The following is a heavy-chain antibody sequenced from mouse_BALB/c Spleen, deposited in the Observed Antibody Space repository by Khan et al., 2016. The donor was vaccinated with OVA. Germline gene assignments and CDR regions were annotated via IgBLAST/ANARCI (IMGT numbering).Heavy chain of an antibody. CDR2: IWSGGST. J-gene: IGHJ3*01. CDR1: GFSLTTYG. D-gene: IGHD2-4*01. V-gene: IGHV2-2*02. Sequence: VQLQQSGPGLVQPSQSLSITCTVSGFSLTTYGVHWVRQSPGKGLEWLGVIWSGGSTDYNAAFISRLSISKDSSKSQVFFKMNSLQVNDTAIYYCARNYDYDEGLAYWGQGTLVYFSA. CDR3: ARNYDYDEGLAY.